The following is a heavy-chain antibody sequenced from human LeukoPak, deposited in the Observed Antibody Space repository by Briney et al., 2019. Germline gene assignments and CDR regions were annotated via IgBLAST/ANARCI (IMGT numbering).Heavy chain of an antibody. V-gene: IGHV3-48*03. Sequence: PGGSLRLSCAASGFTFSSYEMNWVRQAPGKGLEWVSYISSSGSTIYHADSVKGRFTISRDNAKNSLYLQMNSLRAEDTAVYYCARDGVTTGAMDVWGKGTTVTVSS. CDR2: ISSSGSTI. CDR1: GFTFSSYE. CDR3: ARDGVTTGAMDV. D-gene: IGHD4-17*01. J-gene: IGHJ6*03.